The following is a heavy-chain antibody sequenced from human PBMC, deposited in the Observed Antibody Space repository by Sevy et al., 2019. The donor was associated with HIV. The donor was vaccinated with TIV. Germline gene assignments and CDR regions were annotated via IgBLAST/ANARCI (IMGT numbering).Heavy chain of an antibody. D-gene: IGHD3-22*01. CDR2: VYYSGST. V-gene: IGHV4-39*01. CDR3: GSTPYYYGSSGYYAFGF. J-gene: IGHJ4*02. Sequence: SETLSLTCTVSGGSISSTNYYWGWIRQPPGKGLEWIGNVYYSGSTFYNPSLKSRVTISLDTSKNQFSLKLSAVTAADTAGDYCGSTPYYYGSSGYYAFGFWGQGALVTVSS. CDR1: GGSISSTNYY.